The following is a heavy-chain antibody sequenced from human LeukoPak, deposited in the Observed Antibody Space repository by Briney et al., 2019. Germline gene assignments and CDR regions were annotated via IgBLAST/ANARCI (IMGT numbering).Heavy chain of an antibody. J-gene: IGHJ5*02. V-gene: IGHV4-31*03. Sequence: SQTLSLTCTVSGGSISSGGYYWSWIRQHPGKGLEWIGYIYYSGSTNYNPSLKSRVTISVDTSKNQFSLKLSSVTAPDTAVYYCARSLVVKGGYNWFDPWGQGTLVTVSS. CDR3: ARSLVVKGGYNWFDP. CDR2: IYYSGST. D-gene: IGHD3-22*01. CDR1: GGSISSGGYY.